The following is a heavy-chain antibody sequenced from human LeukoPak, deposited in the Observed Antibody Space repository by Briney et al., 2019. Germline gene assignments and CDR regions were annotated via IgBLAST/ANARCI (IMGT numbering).Heavy chain of an antibody. CDR2: ISGSGGST. D-gene: IGHD1-26*01. CDR3: ARDRGSGSYSGIDAFDI. J-gene: IGHJ3*02. Sequence: GGSLRLSCAASGFTFSSYAMSWVRQAPGKGLEWVSAISGSGGSTYYADSVKGRFTISRDNSKNTLYLQMNSLRAEDTAVYYCARDRGSGSYSGIDAFDIWGQGTMVTVSS. CDR1: GFTFSSYA. V-gene: IGHV3-23*01.